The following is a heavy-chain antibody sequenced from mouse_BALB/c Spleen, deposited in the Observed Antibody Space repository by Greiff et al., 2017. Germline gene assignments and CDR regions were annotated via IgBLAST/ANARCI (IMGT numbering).Heavy chain of an antibody. V-gene: IGHV5-6-5*01. Sequence: DVKLVESGGDLVKPGGSLKLSCAASGFTFSSYGMSWVRQTPDKRLEWVATISSGGSTYYPDSVKGRFTISRDNARNILYLQMSSLRSEDTAMYYCAREDAFAYWGQGTLVTVSA. J-gene: IGHJ3*01. CDR3: AREDAFAY. CDR1: GFTFSSYG. CDR2: ISSGGST.